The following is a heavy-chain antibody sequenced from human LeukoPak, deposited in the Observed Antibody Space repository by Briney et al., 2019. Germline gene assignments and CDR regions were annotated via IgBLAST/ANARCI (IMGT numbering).Heavy chain of an antibody. Sequence: PGRSLRLSCAASGFTFSTYYMHWVRQAPGKGLEWVAVIASDGSHTFYVESVKGRFTISGDNSKNSLYLQMNSLRAEDTAVYFCARERQDTIVHSGAFDIWGQGTIVTVSS. CDR2: IASDGSHT. V-gene: IGHV3-30-3*01. CDR1: GFTFSTYY. D-gene: IGHD3-10*01. CDR3: ARERQDTIVHSGAFDI. J-gene: IGHJ3*02.